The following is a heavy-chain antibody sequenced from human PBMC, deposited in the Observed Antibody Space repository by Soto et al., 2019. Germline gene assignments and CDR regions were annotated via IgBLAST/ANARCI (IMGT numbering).Heavy chain of an antibody. CDR3: AKDRDYPRDYFHY. J-gene: IGHJ4*02. Sequence: GGSLRLSCAASGFTLGRYGMSGVRQAPGKGLEWVSAVSPNGQGIYYADSVRGRFTISRDFSKNTVFLHMDSLRAEDTAVYYCAKDRDYPRDYFHYWGQGTLVTVPS. D-gene: IGHD3-10*01. CDR1: GFTLGRYG. CDR2: VSPNGQGI. V-gene: IGHV3-23*01.